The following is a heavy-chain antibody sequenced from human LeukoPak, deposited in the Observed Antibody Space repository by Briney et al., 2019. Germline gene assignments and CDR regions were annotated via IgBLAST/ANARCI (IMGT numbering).Heavy chain of an antibody. CDR2: IYSDGTT. J-gene: IGHJ6*02. V-gene: IGHV3-53*01. D-gene: IGHD2-2*01. CDR3: ARHQLSSYYGMDV. CDR1: GFAVSSNF. Sequence: GGSLRLSCAASGFAVSSNFMTWVRQAPGTGLEWVSVIYSDGTTYYADSVKGRFTISRDNSKNTLYLQMNSLRAEDTAVYYCARHQLSSYYGMDVWGQGTTVTVSS.